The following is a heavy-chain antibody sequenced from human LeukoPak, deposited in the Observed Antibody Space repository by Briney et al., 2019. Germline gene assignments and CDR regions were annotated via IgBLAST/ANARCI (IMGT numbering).Heavy chain of an antibody. J-gene: IGHJ4*02. D-gene: IGHD2-8*02. CDR3: ARELVRIKDLDS. V-gene: IGHV3-21*04. Sequence: PGGSLRLSCAASGYTFTSYSMNWVRQAPGKGLEWVSSLDKSGRDKYYADSVKGRFTISRDNAKNSLYLQMNSLRVEDTAVYYCARELVRIKDLDSGGQGTLVTAS. CDR1: GYTFTSYS. CDR2: LDKSGRDK.